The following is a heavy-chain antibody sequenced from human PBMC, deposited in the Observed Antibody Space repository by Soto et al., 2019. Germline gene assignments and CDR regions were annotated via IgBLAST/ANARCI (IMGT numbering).Heavy chain of an antibody. CDR1: GGTFSSYA. Sequence: SVKVSFKASGGTFSSYAISWVRQAPGQGLDCIGGIIPIFGTANYAQKFQGRVTITADESTSTAYMELSSLRSEDTAVYYCARDWGEYYYDSRGYSTFDYWGQGTLVTVSS. D-gene: IGHD3-22*01. CDR3: ARDWGEYYYDSRGYSTFDY. V-gene: IGHV1-69*13. CDR2: IIPIFGTA. J-gene: IGHJ4*02.